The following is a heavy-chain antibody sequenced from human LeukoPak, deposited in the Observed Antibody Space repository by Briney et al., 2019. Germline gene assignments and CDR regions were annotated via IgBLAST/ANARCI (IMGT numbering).Heavy chain of an antibody. Sequence: PGGSLRFSCAASGFTFSSYEFNWVRQAPGKGLEWVSYISSSGRTIFYADSVKGRFTISRDNAKNSLYLQMNSLRAEDTAVYHCARGDGYCSSTSCYAGPSNGPNVWSQGTTVTVSS. D-gene: IGHD2-2*03. J-gene: IGHJ6*02. CDR2: ISSSGRTI. CDR3: ARGDGYCSSTSCYAGPSNGPNV. CDR1: GFTFSSYE. V-gene: IGHV3-48*03.